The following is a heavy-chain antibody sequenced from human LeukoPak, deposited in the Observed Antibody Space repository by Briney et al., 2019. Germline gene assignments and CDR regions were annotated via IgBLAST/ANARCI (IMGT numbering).Heavy chain of an antibody. D-gene: IGHD5-18*01. Sequence: GGSLRLSCAASGFTFINYGMSWVRQAPGKGLEWVSAISGSGGSTYYADSVKGRFTISRDNSKNTLYLQMNSLRAEDTAVYYCAKSRGYSYGPYFDYWGQGTLVTVSS. CDR1: GFTFINYG. CDR3: AKSRGYSYGPYFDY. J-gene: IGHJ4*02. V-gene: IGHV3-23*01. CDR2: ISGSGGST.